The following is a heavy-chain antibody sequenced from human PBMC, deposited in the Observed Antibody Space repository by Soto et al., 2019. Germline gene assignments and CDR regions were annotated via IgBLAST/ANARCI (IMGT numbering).Heavy chain of an antibody. CDR1: GGTFSSYT. V-gene: IGHV1-69*02. D-gene: IGHD3-10*01. J-gene: IGHJ3*02. CDR2: IIPILGIA. Sequence: QVQLVQSGAEVKKPGSSVKVSCKASGGTFSSYTISWVRQAPGQGREWMGRIIPILGIANYAQKFQGRVTIPADKSTSTAYMELSSLSSEDTAVYYCATRSGHDAFDIWGQGTMVTVSS. CDR3: ATRSGHDAFDI.